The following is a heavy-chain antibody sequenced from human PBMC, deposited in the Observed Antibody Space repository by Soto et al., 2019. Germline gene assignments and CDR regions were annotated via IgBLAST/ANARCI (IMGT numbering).Heavy chain of an antibody. CDR2: IYYSGST. J-gene: IGHJ3*02. CDR3: ARDLKYGALGAFDI. V-gene: IGHV4-31*03. Sequence: SETLSLTCTVSGGSISSGGYYWSWIRQHPGKGLEWIGYIYYSGSTYYNPSLKSRVTISVDTSKNQFSLKLSSVTAADTAVYYCARDLKYGALGAFDIWGQGTMVTVS. D-gene: IGHD4-17*01. CDR1: GGSISSGGYY.